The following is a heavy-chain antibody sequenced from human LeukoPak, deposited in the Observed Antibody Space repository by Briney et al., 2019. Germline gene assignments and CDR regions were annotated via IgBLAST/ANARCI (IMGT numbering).Heavy chain of an antibody. J-gene: IGHJ4*02. Sequence: KSSETLSLTCAVYGGTFSGYYWSWIRQPPGKGLEWIGEINHSRSTNYNPSLKSRVTISVDTSKNQFSLKLSSVTAADTAVYYCASGSWGSGYTDFDYWGQGTLVTVSS. V-gene: IGHV4-34*01. D-gene: IGHD6-19*01. CDR2: INHSRST. CDR3: ASGSWGSGYTDFDY. CDR1: GGTFSGYY.